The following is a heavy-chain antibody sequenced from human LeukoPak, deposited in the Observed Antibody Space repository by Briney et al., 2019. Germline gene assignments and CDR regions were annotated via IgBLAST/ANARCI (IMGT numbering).Heavy chain of an antibody. CDR2: ISYDGSNK. D-gene: IGHD6-19*01. CDR3: ARAIAVAGTPGDGMDV. J-gene: IGHJ6*02. V-gene: IGHV3-30-3*01. Sequence: SGGSLRLSCAASGFTFSSYAMHWVRQAPGKGLEWVAVISYDGSNKYYADSVKGRFTISRDNSKNTLYLQMNSLRAEDTAVYYCARAIAVAGTPGDGMDVWGQGTTVTVSS. CDR1: GFTFSSYA.